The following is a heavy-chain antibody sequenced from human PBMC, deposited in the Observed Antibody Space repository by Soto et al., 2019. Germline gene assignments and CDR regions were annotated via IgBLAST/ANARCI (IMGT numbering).Heavy chain of an antibody. V-gene: IGHV3-15*07. Sequence: GGSLRLSCAASGFTFSNAWINWVRQAPGKGLEWVGRIKSKTDGGTTDFAAPVKGRFAISRDDSKDMVYLQMNSLKTEDTGIYYCITDSKSTIIVVRFDYWGHGTLVTVSS. CDR1: GFTFSNAW. CDR3: ITDSKSTIIVVRFDY. CDR2: IKSKTDGGTT. J-gene: IGHJ4*01. D-gene: IGHD3-22*01.